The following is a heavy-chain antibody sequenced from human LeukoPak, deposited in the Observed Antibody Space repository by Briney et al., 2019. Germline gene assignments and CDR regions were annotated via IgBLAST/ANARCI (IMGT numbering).Heavy chain of an antibody. CDR3: ASDRGGWSF. Sequence: GGPLRLSCAASGFTFSNYWMHWVRQAPGKGLVWVSRITGDGSSTSYADSVKGRFTISRDNVKNTLYLQMNSLRAEDTAVYYCASDRGGWSFWGQGTMVAVSS. D-gene: IGHD1-26*01. V-gene: IGHV3-74*01. J-gene: IGHJ3*01. CDR1: GFTFSNYW. CDR2: ITGDGSST.